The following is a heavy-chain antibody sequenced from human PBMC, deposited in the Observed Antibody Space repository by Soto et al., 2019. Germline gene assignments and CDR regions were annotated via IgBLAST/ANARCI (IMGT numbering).Heavy chain of an antibody. CDR2: IYTSGST. CDR1: GGSISSYY. Sequence: PSETLSLTCTVSGGSISSYYWGWIRQPAGKGLEWIGRIYTSGSTNYNPSLKSRVTMSVDTSKNQFSLKLSSVTAADTAVYYCARVRSSSSWSTRGNWFDPWGQGTLVTVSS. CDR3: ARVRSSSSWSTRGNWFDP. J-gene: IGHJ5*02. V-gene: IGHV4-4*07. D-gene: IGHD6-13*01.